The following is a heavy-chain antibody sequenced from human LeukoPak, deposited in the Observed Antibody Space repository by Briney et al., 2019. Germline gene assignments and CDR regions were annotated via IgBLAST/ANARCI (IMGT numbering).Heavy chain of an antibody. Sequence: NPGGSLRLSCAASGFIFSTYGMHWVRQAPGKGLEWVSSITSSSSYIYYADSVKGRFTISRGNAKNSLYLQMNSLRAEDTAVYYCARHVVAVGFDYWGQGTLVTVSS. V-gene: IGHV3-21*01. D-gene: IGHD3-22*01. J-gene: IGHJ4*02. CDR2: ITSSSSYI. CDR1: GFIFSTYG. CDR3: ARHVVAVGFDY.